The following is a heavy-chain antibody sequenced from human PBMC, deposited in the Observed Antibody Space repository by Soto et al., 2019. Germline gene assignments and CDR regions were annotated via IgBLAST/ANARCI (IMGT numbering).Heavy chain of an antibody. D-gene: IGHD2-15*01. J-gene: IGHJ4*02. CDR1: GFTFNTYA. CDR3: AKHLVNGVVDY. V-gene: IGHV3-23*01. Sequence: EVQLLESGGGLVQPGGSLGLSCAASGFTFNTYAMSWVRQAPGKGLQWVSIISDSGGETVYADSVKGRFTISRDNPKNTVYLQMNSLTAEDTAVYYCAKHLVNGVVDYWGQGTLVTVSS. CDR2: ISDSGGET.